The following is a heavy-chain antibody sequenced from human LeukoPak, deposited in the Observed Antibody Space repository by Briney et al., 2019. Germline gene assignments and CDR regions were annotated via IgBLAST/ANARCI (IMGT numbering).Heavy chain of an antibody. Sequence: GGSLRLSCAASGFTFSSYSMNWVRQAPGKGLEWVSTISAVGVDTYFADSVRGRFTISRDNSKSTLYLQMNSLRVEDTAVYYCAKGPYYYDTSANFDYWGQGTLVTVSS. CDR3: AKGPYYYDTSANFDY. CDR1: GFTFSSYS. D-gene: IGHD3-22*01. J-gene: IGHJ4*02. V-gene: IGHV3-23*01. CDR2: ISAVGVDT.